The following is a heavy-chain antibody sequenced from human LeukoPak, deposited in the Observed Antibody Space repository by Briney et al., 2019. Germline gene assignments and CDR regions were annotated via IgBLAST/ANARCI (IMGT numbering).Heavy chain of an antibody. Sequence: PGGSLRLSCAASGFTFSSYWMHWVRQAPGKGLEWVTAISGSGGSTYYADSVKGRFTISRDNSKNTLYLQMNSLRAEDTAVYYCAKRTLGELSLVWGQGTLVTVSS. CDR3: AKRTLGELSLV. D-gene: IGHD3-16*02. J-gene: IGHJ4*02. CDR2: ISGSGGST. CDR1: GFTFSSYW. V-gene: IGHV3-23*01.